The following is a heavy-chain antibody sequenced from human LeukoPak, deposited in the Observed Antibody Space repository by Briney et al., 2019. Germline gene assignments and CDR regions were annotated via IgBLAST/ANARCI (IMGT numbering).Heavy chain of an antibody. Sequence: SETLSLTCTVSGGSISTYYWSWIRQPPGKGLEWIGSIYYSGSTYYNPSLKSRVTISVDTSKNQFSLKLSSVTAADTAVYYCATFFRYNWNFDYWGQGTLVTVSS. CDR1: GGSISTYY. CDR3: ATFFRYNWNFDY. D-gene: IGHD1-20*01. J-gene: IGHJ4*02. CDR2: IYYSGST. V-gene: IGHV4-59*04.